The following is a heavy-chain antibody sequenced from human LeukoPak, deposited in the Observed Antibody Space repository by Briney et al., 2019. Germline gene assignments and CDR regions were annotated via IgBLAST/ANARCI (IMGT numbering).Heavy chain of an antibody. D-gene: IGHD3-22*01. Sequence: GSLRLSCAASGFTFSSYWMSWVRQAPGKGLEWVANIKQDGSEKYYVASVKGRFTISTDNAKNSLYLQMNSLRAEDTAVYYCARDGAYYYDSSGYPSAEYFQHWGQGTLVTVSS. V-gene: IGHV3-7*03. CDR1: GFTFSSYW. CDR3: ARDGAYYYDSSGYPSAEYFQH. J-gene: IGHJ1*01. CDR2: IKQDGSEK.